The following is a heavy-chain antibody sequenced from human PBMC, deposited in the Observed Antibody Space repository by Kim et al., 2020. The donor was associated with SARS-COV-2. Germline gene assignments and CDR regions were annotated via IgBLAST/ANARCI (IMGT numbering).Heavy chain of an antibody. V-gene: IGHV3-48*02. J-gene: IGHJ4*02. D-gene: IGHD2-2*01. CDR2: ICSACGNT. Sequence: GGSLRLSCAASGFSFRSYAMNWVRQAPGKGLEWVAYICSACGNTYYADSVWGRFTISRDTTKNSLFLQMDSLRDEDTAVYYCARDLAGGCIDISCYAGDYWGQGTLVSVSS. CDR3: ARDLAGGCIDISCYAGDY. CDR1: GFSFRSYA.